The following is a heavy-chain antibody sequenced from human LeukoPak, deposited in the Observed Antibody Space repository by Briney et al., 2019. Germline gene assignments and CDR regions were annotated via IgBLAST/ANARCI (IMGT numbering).Heavy chain of an antibody. J-gene: IGHJ3*02. CDR3: AIKCTCDCFPRDAFDI. D-gene: IGHD2-21*01. CDR2: IYYSGST. CDR1: GGSISSGDNY. Sequence: SQTLSLTCTVSGGSISSGDNYWSWIRQPPGKGLEWIGYIYYSGSTYYNPSLKSRVTISVDTSKNQFSLKLSSVSAADTAVYYCAIKCTCDCFPRDAFDIWGQGTRVTVSS. V-gene: IGHV4-30-4*08.